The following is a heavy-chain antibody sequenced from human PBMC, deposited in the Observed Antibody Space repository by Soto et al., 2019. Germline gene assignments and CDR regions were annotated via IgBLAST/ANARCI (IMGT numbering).Heavy chain of an antibody. J-gene: IGHJ6*02. CDR1: GFTFRDYY. V-gene: IGHV3-11*05. CDR3: AREYYYTMDV. CDR2: IDSSTKYT. Sequence: GGSLRLSCEASGFTFRDYYMTWFRQAPGKGLEWLSYIDSSTKYTNYADSVKGRFTISRDNAKNSLYLQMNSLRADDTAVYYCAREYYYTMDVWGQGTMVTSP.